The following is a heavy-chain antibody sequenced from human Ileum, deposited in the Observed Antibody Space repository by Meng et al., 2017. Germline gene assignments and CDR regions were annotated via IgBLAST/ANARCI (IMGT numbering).Heavy chain of an antibody. Sequence: QRQLQEAGPGLVKPSGTRSLTCAVSGDSIGSRGWWSWVRQPPGKGLEWIGEISQESGRTNYNPSLKSRVTISLDKSKNQFSLNLNSVTAADTAVYYCVRNEGYSLGDWGQGILVTVSS. D-gene: IGHD2-21*01. CDR1: GDSIGSRGW. J-gene: IGHJ4*02. CDR3: VRNEGYSLGD. CDR2: ISQESGRT. V-gene: IGHV4-4*02.